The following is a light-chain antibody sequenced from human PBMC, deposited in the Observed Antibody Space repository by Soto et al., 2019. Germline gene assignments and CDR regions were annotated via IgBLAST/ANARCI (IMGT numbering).Light chain of an antibody. V-gene: IGKV3-11*01. CDR1: QSVRSY. Sequence: EIVLTQSPATLSLSPGERATLSCRASQSVRSYLAWYQQKPGQAPRLLIYDAFNRATGIPARFSGSGSGTDFTLTISSLEPEDFAVYYCQQRYNWPPITFGQGTRLEIK. CDR3: QQRYNWPPIT. J-gene: IGKJ5*01. CDR2: DAF.